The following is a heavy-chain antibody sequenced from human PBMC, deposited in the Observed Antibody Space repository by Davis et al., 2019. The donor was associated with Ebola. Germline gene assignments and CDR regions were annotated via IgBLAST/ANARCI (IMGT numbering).Heavy chain of an antibody. J-gene: IGHJ6*04. D-gene: IGHD3-9*01. CDR3: AKDGFDEYYYYGMDV. CDR2: IRYDGSNK. CDR1: GFTFSSYG. V-gene: IGHV3-30*02. Sequence: GESLKISCAASGFTFSSYGMHWVRQAPGKGLEWVAFIRYDGSNKYYADSVKGRFTISRDNSKNTLYLQMNSLRAEDTAVYYCAKDGFDEYYYYGMDVWGKGTTVTVSS.